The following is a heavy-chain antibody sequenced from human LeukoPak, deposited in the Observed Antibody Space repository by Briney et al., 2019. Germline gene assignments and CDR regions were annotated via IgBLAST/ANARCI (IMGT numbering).Heavy chain of an antibody. J-gene: IGHJ3*02. D-gene: IGHD2-2*03. CDR3: AKADGYCSSTSCHLGDALDI. CDR1: GFTFSNYG. V-gene: IGHV3-30*02. CDR2: IRYDGSNK. Sequence: GGSLRLSCAASGFTFSNYGMHWVRQAPGKGLEWVAFIRYDGSNKYYADSVKGRFTISRDNSKNTLDLQMNSLRAEDTAVYYCAKADGYCSSTSCHLGDALDIWGQGTMVTVSS.